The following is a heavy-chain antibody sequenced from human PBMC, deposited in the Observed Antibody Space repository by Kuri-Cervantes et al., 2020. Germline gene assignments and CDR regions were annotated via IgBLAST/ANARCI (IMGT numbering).Heavy chain of an antibody. CDR1: GGTFSSYA. Sequence: SVKVSCKASGGTFSSYAISWVRQAPGQGLEWMGGIIPIFGTANYAQKFQGGVTITADKSTSTAYMELSSLRSEDTAVYYCARDGGWLPPFIKAYYYYMDVWGKGTTVTVSS. V-gene: IGHV1-69*06. J-gene: IGHJ6*03. D-gene: IGHD5-12*01. CDR3: ARDGGWLPPFIKAYYYYMDV. CDR2: IIPIFGTA.